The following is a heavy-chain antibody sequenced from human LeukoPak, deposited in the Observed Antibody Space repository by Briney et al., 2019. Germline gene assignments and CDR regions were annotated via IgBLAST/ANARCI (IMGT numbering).Heavy chain of an antibody. D-gene: IGHD3-3*01. J-gene: IGHJ4*02. CDR3: ARDILGYYDEGY. CDR2: IIPIFGTA. Sequence: SVKVSCKASGGTFSSYAISWVRQAPGQGLEWMGGIIPIFGTANYAQKFQGRVTITTDESTSTAYMELSSLRSEDTAVYYCARDILGYYDEGYWGQGTLVTVSS. V-gene: IGHV1-69*05. CDR1: GGTFSSYA.